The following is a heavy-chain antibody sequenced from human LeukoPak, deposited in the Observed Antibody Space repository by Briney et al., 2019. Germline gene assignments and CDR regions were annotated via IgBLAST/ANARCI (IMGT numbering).Heavy chain of an antibody. V-gene: IGHV3-21*01. CDR1: GFTFSSYS. Sequence: GGSLRLSCVGSGFTFSSYSMNWVRQAPGKGLEWVSSISGSSSYIYYADSVKGRFTISRDNAKNSLYLQMNSLRAEDTAVYYCARDVISGSYPFDYWGQGTLVTVSS. CDR2: ISGSSSYI. J-gene: IGHJ4*02. D-gene: IGHD1-26*01. CDR3: ARDVISGSYPFDY.